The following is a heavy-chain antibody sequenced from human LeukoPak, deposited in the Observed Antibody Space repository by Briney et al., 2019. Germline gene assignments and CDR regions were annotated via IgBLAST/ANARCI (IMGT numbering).Heavy chain of an antibody. J-gene: IGHJ4*02. CDR3: ARAQEWFGELWDDY. V-gene: IGHV4-61*02. D-gene: IGHD3-10*01. Sequence: SETLSLTCTVSGGSISSGSYYWSWIRQPAGKGLEWLGRIYTSGSTNYNPSLKSRVTISVDTSKNQFSLKLSSVTAADTAVYYCARAQEWFGELWDDYWGQGTLVTVSS. CDR2: IYTSGST. CDR1: GGSISSGSYY.